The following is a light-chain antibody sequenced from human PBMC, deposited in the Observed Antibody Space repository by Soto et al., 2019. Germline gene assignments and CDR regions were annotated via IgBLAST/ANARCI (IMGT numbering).Light chain of an antibody. CDR3: QQYKNWPL. J-gene: IGKJ5*01. CDR2: GAS. CDR1: QSVRSH. V-gene: IGKV3-15*01. Sequence: EIVLTQSPDTLSVSPGEGVTLSCRASQSVRSHLAWYQQKPGQPPRLLIYGASTRATGIPARFSGSGFGTEFTLTISSLQSEDFAVYYCQQYKNWPLFGQGTRLEIK.